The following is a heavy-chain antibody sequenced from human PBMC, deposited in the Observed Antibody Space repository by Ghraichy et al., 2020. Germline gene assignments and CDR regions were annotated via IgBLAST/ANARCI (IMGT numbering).Heavy chain of an antibody. Sequence: RGSLRLSCAASGFTFSYYSMNWVRQAPGKGLEWVSSISSGSNYIYSADSVKGRFTISRDNAKNSLYLQMNSLRAEDTAVYYCARRGYDTYYYYGMDVWGQGTTVTVSS. CDR3: ARRGYDTYYYYGMDV. D-gene: IGHD2-2*01. CDR2: ISSGSNYI. CDR1: GFTFSYYS. J-gene: IGHJ6*02. V-gene: IGHV3-21*01.